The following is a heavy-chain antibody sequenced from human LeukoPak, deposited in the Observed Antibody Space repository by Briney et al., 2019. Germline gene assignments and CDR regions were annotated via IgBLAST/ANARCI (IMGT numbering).Heavy chain of an antibody. CDR1: GFTVSSNY. V-gene: IGHV3-53*01. D-gene: IGHD3-22*01. CDR3: ARGHYDSSGYYSNAFDI. Sequence: GGSLRLSCAASGFTVSSNYMSWVRQAPGKGLEWVSVIYSGGSTYYADSVKGRFTISRDNSKNTLYLQMNSLRAEDTAVYYCARGHYDSSGYYSNAFDIWGQGTMVTVSS. CDR2: IYSGGST. J-gene: IGHJ3*02.